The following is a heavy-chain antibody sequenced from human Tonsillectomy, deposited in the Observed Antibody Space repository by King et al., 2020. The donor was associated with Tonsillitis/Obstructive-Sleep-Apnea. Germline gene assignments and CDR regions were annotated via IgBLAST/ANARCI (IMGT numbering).Heavy chain of an antibody. CDR3: VRDDKDGRYFDY. J-gene: IGHJ4*02. CDR2: INPSSGST. CDR1: GYTFSRNY. D-gene: IGHD2-15*01. V-gene: IGHV1-46*01. Sequence: QLVQSGAEVKKPGASVKVSCKASGYTFSRNYLHWVLQAPGQGLEWMGKINPSSGSTTYAQKFQGRVTMTSDTSTSTVNMELSSLRSEDTAVYYCVRDDKDGRYFDYWGQGSLVTVSS.